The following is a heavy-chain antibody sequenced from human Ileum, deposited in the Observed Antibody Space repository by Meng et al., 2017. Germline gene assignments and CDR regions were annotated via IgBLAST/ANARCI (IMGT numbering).Heavy chain of an antibody. V-gene: IGHV3-33*01. CDR2: IWYDGSNK. CDR1: GFTFSSYG. D-gene: IGHD1-26*01. CDR3: ARDFKSVGATDY. J-gene: IGHJ4*02. Sequence: GGSLRLSCAASGFTFSSYGMHWVRQAPGKGLEWVVVIWYDGSNKYYADSVKGRFTISRDNSKNTLYLQMNSLRAEDTAVYYCARDFKSVGATDYWGQGTLVTVSS.